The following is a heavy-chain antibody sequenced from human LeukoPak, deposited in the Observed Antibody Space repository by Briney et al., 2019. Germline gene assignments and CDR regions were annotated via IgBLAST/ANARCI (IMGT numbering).Heavy chain of an antibody. CDR1: GFTFSSYG. D-gene: IGHD1-7*01. J-gene: IGHJ3*02. Sequence: PGRSLRLSCAASGFTFSSYGMHWVRQAPGKGLEWVAGISYDGSSEYYADSVKGRFTISRDNSKNTLYLQMSSLRAEDTAVYYCARDNWDYGVHAFDIWGQGTMVTVSS. V-gene: IGHV3-33*01. CDR3: ARDNWDYGVHAFDI. CDR2: ISYDGSSE.